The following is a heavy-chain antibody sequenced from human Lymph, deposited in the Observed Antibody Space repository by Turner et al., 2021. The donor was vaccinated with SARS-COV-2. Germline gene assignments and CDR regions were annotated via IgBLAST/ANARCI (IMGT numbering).Heavy chain of an antibody. J-gene: IGHJ4*02. D-gene: IGHD3-9*01. V-gene: IGHV3-23*01. CDR1: AFTFSSYA. Sequence: VLFFESGGCLVQPGASLTLAFAASAFTFSSYAMRWVRQAPGKGLEWVSSISDSGGSTYYPDSVKGRFIISRDNYKKTLHMQMNSMRAEDTVEYYGAKVHGSLTGYIDYWGQGTLVTVTS. CDR3: AKVHGSLTGYIDY. CDR2: ISDSGGST.